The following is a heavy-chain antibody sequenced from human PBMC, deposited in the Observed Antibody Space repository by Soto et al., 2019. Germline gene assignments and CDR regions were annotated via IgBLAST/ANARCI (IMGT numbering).Heavy chain of an antibody. CDR2: ISSSSSTI. D-gene: IGHD3-3*01. CDR3: ARAANYDFWSGTDY. Sequence: GGSLRLSCAASGFTFSSYSMNWVRQAPGKGLEWVSYISSSSSTIYYADSVKGRFTISRDNAKNSLYLQMNSLRAEDTAVYYCARAANYDFWSGTDYWGQGTLVTVSS. J-gene: IGHJ4*02. V-gene: IGHV3-48*01. CDR1: GFTFSSYS.